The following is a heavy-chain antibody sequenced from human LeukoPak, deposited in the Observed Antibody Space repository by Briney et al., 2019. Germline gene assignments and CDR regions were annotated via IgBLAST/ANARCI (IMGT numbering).Heavy chain of an antibody. CDR2: IKSKTDGSTT. D-gene: IGHD3-22*01. V-gene: IGHV3-15*01. Sequence: PGGSLRLSCAASGFTFSNAWMSWVRQAPGKGLEWVGRIKSKTDGSTTDYAAPVKGRFIISRDDSKNTLYLQMNSLKTEDTAVYYCTTDPVDSLFDYWGQGTLVTVSS. J-gene: IGHJ4*02. CDR1: GFTFSNAW. CDR3: TTDPVDSLFDY.